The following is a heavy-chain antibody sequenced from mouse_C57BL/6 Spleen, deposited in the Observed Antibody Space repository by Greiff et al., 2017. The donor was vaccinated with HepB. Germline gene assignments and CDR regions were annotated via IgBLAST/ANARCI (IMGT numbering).Heavy chain of an antibody. V-gene: IGHV14-2*01. CDR2: IDPEDGET. D-gene: IGHD1-1*01. CDR3: AFYYYGSSYYYAMDY. CDR1: GFNIKDYY. Sequence: EVQVVESGAELVKPGASVKLSCTASGFNIKDYYMHWVKQRTEQGLEWIGRIDPEDGETKYAPKFQGKATITADTSSNTAYLQLSSLTSEDTAVYYCAFYYYGSSYYYAMDYWGQGTSVTVSS. J-gene: IGHJ4*01.